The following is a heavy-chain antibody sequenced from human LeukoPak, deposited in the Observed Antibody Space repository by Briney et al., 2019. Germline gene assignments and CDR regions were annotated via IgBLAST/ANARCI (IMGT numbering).Heavy chain of an antibody. CDR2: INPNSGGT. Sequence: GASVKVSCKASGYTFTGYYMHWVRQAPGQGLEWMGWINPNSGGTNYAQKFQGRVTMTRDTSISTAYMELSRLRSDDTAVYYCARITYDSSGRKDFNMCDTWGREPWSPSPQ. CDR3: ARITYDSSGRKDFNMCDT. V-gene: IGHV1-2*02. D-gene: IGHD3-22*01. CDR1: GYTFTGYY. J-gene: IGHJ5*02.